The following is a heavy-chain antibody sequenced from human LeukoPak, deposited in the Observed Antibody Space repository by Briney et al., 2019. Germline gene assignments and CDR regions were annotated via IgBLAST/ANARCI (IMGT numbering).Heavy chain of an antibody. Sequence: GGSLRLSCTASGFTLSSYDMSWVRKAPGKGLEWVSAISGSGGSTYYADSVKGRFTISRDNSKNTLYLQMNSLRAEDTAVYYCAKDHYYDSSGYCFDYWGQGTLVTVSS. CDR1: GFTLSSYD. J-gene: IGHJ4*02. V-gene: IGHV3-23*01. D-gene: IGHD3-22*01. CDR2: ISGSGGST. CDR3: AKDHYYDSSGYCFDY.